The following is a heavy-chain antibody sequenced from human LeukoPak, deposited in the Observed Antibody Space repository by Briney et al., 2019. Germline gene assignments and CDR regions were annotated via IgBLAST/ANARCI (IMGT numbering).Heavy chain of an antibody. D-gene: IGHD3-3*01. V-gene: IGHV3-33*01. J-gene: IGHJ4*02. CDR1: GFTFSSYG. Sequence: PSGGSLRLSCAASGFTFSSYGMHWVRQAPGKGLEWVAVIWYDGSNKYYADSVKGRFTISRDNSKNTLYLQMNSLRAEDTAVYYCARARGGFWSGYYWDYWGQGTLVTVSS. CDR3: ARARGGFWSGYYWDY. CDR2: IWYDGSNK.